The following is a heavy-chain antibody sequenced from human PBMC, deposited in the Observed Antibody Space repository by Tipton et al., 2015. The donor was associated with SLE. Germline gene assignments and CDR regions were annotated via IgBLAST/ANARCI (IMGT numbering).Heavy chain of an antibody. D-gene: IGHD4-11*01. V-gene: IGHV3-7*01. CDR2: IKTDGSEI. Sequence: GSLRLSCAASGFTFSNSWMSWVRQAPGKGLEWVANIKTDGSEIYYVDSVKGRFTISRDNAKNSLYLQMNSLRAEDTAVYYCTRDLPVTNWLWGPGTLVTVSS. J-gene: IGHJ4*02. CDR1: GFTFSNSW. CDR3: TRDLPVTNWL.